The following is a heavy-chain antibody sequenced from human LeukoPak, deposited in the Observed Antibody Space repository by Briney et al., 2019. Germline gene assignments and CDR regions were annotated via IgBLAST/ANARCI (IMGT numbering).Heavy chain of an antibody. CDR2: MNPNSGNT. D-gene: IGHD3-3*01. CDR3: ARGSITIFGVVQGAFDI. J-gene: IGHJ3*02. CDR1: GYTFTSYD. V-gene: IGHV1-8*01. Sequence: RASVKVSCKAYGYTFTSYDINWVRQATGQGLEWMGWMNPNSGNTGYAQKFQGRVTMTRNTSISTAYMELSSLRSEDTAVYYCARGSITIFGVVQGAFDIWGQGTMVTVSS.